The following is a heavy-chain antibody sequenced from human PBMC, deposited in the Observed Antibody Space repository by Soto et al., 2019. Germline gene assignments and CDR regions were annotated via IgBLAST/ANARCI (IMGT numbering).Heavy chain of an antibody. J-gene: IGHJ6*02. CDR1: GFTFSDYG. V-gene: IGHV1-18*01. Sequence: ASVKVSCKASGFTFSDYGLSWVRQAPGQPLEWMGWISGDNINSKYSQKFRGRLTMTTDTSTATASMELRSLTSGDTAVYYCGREGQQLAQEKYYQFNGMDVWGQGTTVTVSS. CDR2: ISGDNINS. CDR3: GREGQQLAQEKYYQFNGMDV. D-gene: IGHD2-2*01.